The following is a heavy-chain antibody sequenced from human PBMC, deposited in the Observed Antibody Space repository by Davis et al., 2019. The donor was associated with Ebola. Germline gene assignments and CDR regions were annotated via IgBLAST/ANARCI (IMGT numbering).Heavy chain of an antibody. D-gene: IGHD3-10*01. J-gene: IGHJ4*02. CDR2: FDPEDGET. CDR1: QYTLKELS. V-gene: IGHV1-24*01. CDR3: AIAGLGGGFDY. Sequence: ASVKVSCKVSQYTLKELSMHWVRQAPGKGLEWMGYFDPEDGETFYARKFQDRLTLTEDTSTDTAYMELRSLRYEDTAVYFCAIAGLGGGFDYWGQGTLVTVSS.